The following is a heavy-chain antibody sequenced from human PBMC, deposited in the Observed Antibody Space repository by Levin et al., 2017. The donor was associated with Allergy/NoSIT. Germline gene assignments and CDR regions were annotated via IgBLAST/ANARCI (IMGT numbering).Heavy chain of an antibody. V-gene: IGHV1-8*01. J-gene: IGHJ6*02. CDR2: MNPNSGNT. CDR3: ASEYYDILTGYQRQLYYYYYGMDV. CDR1: GSTFTSYD. Sequence: GGSLRLSCKASGSTFTSYDINWVRQATGQGLEWMGWMNPNSGNTGYAQKFQGRVTMTRNTSISTAYMELSSLRSEDTAVYYCASEYYDILTGYQRQLYYYYYGMDVWGQGTTVTVSS. D-gene: IGHD3-9*01.